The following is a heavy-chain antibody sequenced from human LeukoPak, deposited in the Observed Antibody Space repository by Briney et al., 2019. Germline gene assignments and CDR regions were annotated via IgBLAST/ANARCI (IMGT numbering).Heavy chain of an antibody. D-gene: IGHD1-26*01. CDR3: AKGVQEWEPYYFDY. J-gene: IGHJ4*02. Sequence: GGSLRLSCAASGFTFSSYGMHWVRQAPGKGLEWVAFIRYDGSNKYYADSVKGRFTISRDNSKNTLYLQMNSLRAEDTAVYYCAKGVQEWEPYYFDYWGQGTLVTVSS. CDR2: IRYDGSNK. CDR1: GFTFSSYG. V-gene: IGHV3-30*02.